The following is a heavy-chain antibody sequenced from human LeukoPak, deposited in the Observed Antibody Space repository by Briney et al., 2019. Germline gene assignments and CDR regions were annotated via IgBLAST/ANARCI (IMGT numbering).Heavy chain of an antibody. J-gene: IGHJ4*02. Sequence: PSETLSLTCGVSGVPFSNYYWSWVRQSPRQGLEWIGEINHSGYTNYNPSLKSRVTMSIDTSKNQFSLKLTSVTAAGAGVYYCTRAVAGHPDWGQGTLVTVSS. CDR2: INHSGYT. V-gene: IGHV4-34*01. CDR3: TRAVAGHPD. D-gene: IGHD6-19*01. CDR1: GVPFSNYY.